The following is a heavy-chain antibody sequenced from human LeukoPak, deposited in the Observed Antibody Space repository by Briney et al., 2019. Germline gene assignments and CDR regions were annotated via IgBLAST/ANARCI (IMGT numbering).Heavy chain of an antibody. CDR3: AKRIYDFWSGYYRRADNHFDY. Sequence: GGSLRLSCAASGFTFSSYAMSWVRQAPGKGLEWVSAISGSGGNTYYADSVKGRFTISRDNSKNTLYLQMNSLRAEDTAVYYCAKRIYDFWSGYYRRADNHFDYWGQGTLVTVSS. CDR1: GFTFSSYA. CDR2: ISGSGGNT. V-gene: IGHV3-23*01. J-gene: IGHJ4*02. D-gene: IGHD3-3*01.